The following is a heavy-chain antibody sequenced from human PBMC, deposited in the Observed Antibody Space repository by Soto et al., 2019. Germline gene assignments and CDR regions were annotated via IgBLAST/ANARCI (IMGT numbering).Heavy chain of an antibody. J-gene: IGHJ3*02. D-gene: IGHD3-9*01. CDR2: INHSGSN. Sequence: QLQQWGAGLLKPSETLSLTCVVSGGSFSTYYYNWIRQSPGKGLEWIGEINHSGSNNYSPSLKCRFTMSLDTSKNQCSLKLTSVTAADTAVYYCARGGSNDWQVAFDIWGQGTMVTVSS. V-gene: IGHV4-34*01. CDR1: GGSFSTYY. CDR3: ARGGSNDWQVAFDI.